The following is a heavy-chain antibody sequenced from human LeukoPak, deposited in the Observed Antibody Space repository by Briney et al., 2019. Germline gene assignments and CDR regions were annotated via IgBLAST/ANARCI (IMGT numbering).Heavy chain of an antibody. J-gene: IGHJ4*02. CDR2: ISYDGYNK. CDR3: ARDLEEQPLWGLDC. V-gene: IGHV3-30-3*01. Sequence: GRSLRLSCAASGFTFSSYAMHWVRQAPGKGLEWVAVISYDGYNKYYADSVKGQFTISRDNSKNTVYLQMNSLKIEDTAVYYCARDLEEQPLWGLDCWGQGTLVTVSS. CDR1: GFTFSSYA. D-gene: IGHD6-13*01.